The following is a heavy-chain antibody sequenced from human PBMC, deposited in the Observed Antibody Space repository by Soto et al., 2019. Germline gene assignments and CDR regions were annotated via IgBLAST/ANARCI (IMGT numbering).Heavy chain of an antibody. CDR2: ISSSSSTI. CDR3: ARENRASYDFWSGYYTGMVSY. V-gene: IGHV3-48*02. D-gene: IGHD3-3*01. Sequence: GGSLRLSCAASGFTFSSYSMNWVRQAPGKGLEWVSYISSSSSTIYYADSVKGRFTISRDNAKNSLYLQMNSLRDEDTAVYYCARENRASYDFWSGYYTGMVSYWGQGTLVTVSS. J-gene: IGHJ4*02. CDR1: GFTFSSYS.